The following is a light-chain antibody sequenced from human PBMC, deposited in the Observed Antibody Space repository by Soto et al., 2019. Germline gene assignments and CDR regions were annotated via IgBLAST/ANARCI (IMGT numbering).Light chain of an antibody. Sequence: QPVLTQPPSASGTPGQRVTISCSGSSSNIGSNTVNWYQQLPGTAPKLLIYSNNQRPSGVPDRFSGSKSGTSASLAISGLQSEDEADYYCATWDDSLNALCVFGTGTKLTVL. CDR2: SNN. J-gene: IGLJ1*01. CDR3: ATWDDSLNALCV. V-gene: IGLV1-44*01. CDR1: SSNIGSNT.